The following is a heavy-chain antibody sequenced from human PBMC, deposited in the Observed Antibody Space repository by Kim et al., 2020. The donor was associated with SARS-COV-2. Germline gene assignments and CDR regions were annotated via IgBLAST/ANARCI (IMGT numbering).Heavy chain of an antibody. Sequence: YNPSLKSRVTISVDTSKNQFSLKLSSVTAADTAVYYCAGSMVRGVTLSDYWGQGTLVTVSS. V-gene: IGHV4-59*01. CDR3: AGSMVRGVTLSDY. D-gene: IGHD3-10*01. J-gene: IGHJ4*02.